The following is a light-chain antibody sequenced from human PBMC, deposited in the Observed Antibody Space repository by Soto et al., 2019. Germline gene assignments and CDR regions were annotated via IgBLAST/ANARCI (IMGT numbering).Light chain of an antibody. Sequence: QSVLTQPPSVSGAPGQRVTISCSGSSSNIGAGYVVHWYQQLPGTAPKLLIYGNINRPSGVPDRFSGSKSDTSASLAITGLQAEYVADYYCRSCDSGRSGYAFTTGTKHTVL. CDR1: SSNIGAGYV. J-gene: IGLJ1*01. CDR2: GNI. V-gene: IGLV1-40*01. CDR3: RSCDSGRSGYA.